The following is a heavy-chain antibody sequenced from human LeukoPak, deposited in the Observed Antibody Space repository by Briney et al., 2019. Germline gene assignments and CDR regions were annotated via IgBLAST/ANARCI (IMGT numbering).Heavy chain of an antibody. CDR1: GFTFSTYA. CDR2: LTGRGGGT. CDR3: AKEGGYYYDSSGHTLSDAFAV. J-gene: IGHJ3*01. Sequence: GGSLRLSCAASGFTFSTYAMSWVRQAPGKGLEWVSTLTGRGGGTYYADSVKGRFAISRGDSKNTLYPQMTSLRAEDTAVYYYAKEGGYYYDSSGHTLSDAFAVWGQGTMVTVSS. V-gene: IGHV3-23*01. D-gene: IGHD3-22*01.